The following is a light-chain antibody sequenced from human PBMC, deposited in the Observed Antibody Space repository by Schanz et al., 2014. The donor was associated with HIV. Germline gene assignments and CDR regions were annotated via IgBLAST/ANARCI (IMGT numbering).Light chain of an antibody. J-gene: IGKJ4*01. CDR2: IAP. Sequence: DIQMTQSPSTLSASVGDRVTITCRASQSLDRWLAWYQQKPGKAPKLLIHIAPSFQSGSPSRFSGSGSGTNFTLTISSLQPEDVATYYCQKYNSAPLTFGGGTKVEI. CDR3: QKYNSAPLT. V-gene: IGKV1-5*01. CDR1: QSLDRW.